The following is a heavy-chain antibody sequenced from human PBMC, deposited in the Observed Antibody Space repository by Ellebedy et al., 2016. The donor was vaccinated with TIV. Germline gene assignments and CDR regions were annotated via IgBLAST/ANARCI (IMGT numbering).Heavy chain of an antibody. J-gene: IGHJ6*02. V-gene: IGHV3-21*01. CDR3: ASLYGDYADYGMDV. D-gene: IGHD4-17*01. CDR2: ISSSSSYI. CDR1: GFTFSSYA. Sequence: GESLKISCAASGFTFSSYAMSWVRQAPGKGLEWVSSISSSSSYIYYADSVKGRFTISRDNAKNSLYLQMYSLRVEDTAVYYCASLYGDYADYGMDVWGQGTTVTVSS.